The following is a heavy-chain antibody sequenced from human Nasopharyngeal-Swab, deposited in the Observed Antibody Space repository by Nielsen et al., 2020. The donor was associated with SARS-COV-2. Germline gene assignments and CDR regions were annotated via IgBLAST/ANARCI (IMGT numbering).Heavy chain of an antibody. V-gene: IGHV3-30*18. CDR1: GFTFSSYG. CDR3: AKRRMDV. Sequence: SLKISCAASGFTFSSYGMHWVRQAPGKGLEWVAVISYDGSNKYYADSVKGRFTISRDNSKNTLYLQMNSLRAEDTDVYYCAKRRMDVWGQGTTVTVSS. J-gene: IGHJ6*02. CDR2: ISYDGSNK.